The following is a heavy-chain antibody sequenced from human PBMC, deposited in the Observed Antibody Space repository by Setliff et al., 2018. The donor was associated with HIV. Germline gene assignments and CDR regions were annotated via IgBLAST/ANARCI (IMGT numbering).Heavy chain of an antibody. CDR1: GFTFSNHW. CDR2: ISSDGTSK. Sequence: GESLKISCAASGFTFSNHWMYWVRQVPGKGLVWVSRISSDGTSKSYADSVKGRFTISRDNTKNTLYLQMNSLRVEDTAFYYCARGDNFWSGYLLGESYYYYYMDVLGKGATVTAP. V-gene: IGHV3-74*01. J-gene: IGHJ6*03. CDR3: ARGDNFWSGYLLGESYYYYYMDV. D-gene: IGHD3-3*01.